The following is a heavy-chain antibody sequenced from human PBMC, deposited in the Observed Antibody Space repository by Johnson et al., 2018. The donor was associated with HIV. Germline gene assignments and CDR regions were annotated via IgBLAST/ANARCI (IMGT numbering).Heavy chain of an antibody. V-gene: IGHV3-23*04. CDR1: GFTFSSYA. J-gene: IGHJ3*02. CDR3: AKEVGWLGDAFDI. D-gene: IGHD6-19*01. CDR2: ISGRGGST. Sequence: VQLVESGGGLVQPGGSLRLSCAASGFTFSSYAMSWVRQAPGKGLEWVSVISGRGGSTFYADSVRGRFTISRDTSKNTMYMQMNSLRAEDTAVYYCAKEVGWLGDAFDIWGQGTMVTVSS.